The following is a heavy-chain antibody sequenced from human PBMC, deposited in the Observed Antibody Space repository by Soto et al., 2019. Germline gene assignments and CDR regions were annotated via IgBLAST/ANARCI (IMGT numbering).Heavy chain of an antibody. J-gene: IGHJ5*02. CDR3: ARQASYWHGGGGWLDP. D-gene: IGHD2-8*02. CDR2: IGTLHDT. Sequence: EVQLVESGGGLVQPGGSLRLSCAASGFTFSAYDMHWVRQATGKGLEWVSAIGTLHDTYYPDSVKGRFTISRENAKNPLYLQMDSLRAGDTAVYYCARQASYWHGGGGWLDPWGQGTLVTVSS. CDR1: GFTFSAYD. V-gene: IGHV3-13*01.